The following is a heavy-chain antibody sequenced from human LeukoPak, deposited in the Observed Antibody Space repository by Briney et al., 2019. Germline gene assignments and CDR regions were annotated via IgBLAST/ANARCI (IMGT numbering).Heavy chain of an antibody. J-gene: IGHJ4*02. CDR1: GGSITCGDYR. CDR2: FYNRGSP. CDR3: ARQFDY. V-gene: IGHV4-39*01. Sequence: SETLSLTCSVSGGSITCGDYRWGWNRQSPGKGLEWIGSFYNRGSPYYNPSLKSRVTISLDTSKNQFSLKLTSVTAADTAIYYCARQFDYWGPGTLVTVSS.